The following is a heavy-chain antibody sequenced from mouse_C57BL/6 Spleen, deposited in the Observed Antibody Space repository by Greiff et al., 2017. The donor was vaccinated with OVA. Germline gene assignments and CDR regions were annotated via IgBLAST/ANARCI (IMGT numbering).Heavy chain of an antibody. CDR3: ARFDYYGSSYGYFDV. J-gene: IGHJ1*03. CDR2: IFPGSGST. V-gene: IGHV1-75*01. CDR1: GYTFTDYY. D-gene: IGHD1-1*01. Sequence: LVESGPELVKPGASVKISCKASGYTFTDYYINWVKQRPGQGLEWIGWIFPGSGSTYYNEKFKGKATLTVDKSSSTAYMLLSSLTSEDSAVYFCARFDYYGSSYGYFDVWGTGTTVTVSS.